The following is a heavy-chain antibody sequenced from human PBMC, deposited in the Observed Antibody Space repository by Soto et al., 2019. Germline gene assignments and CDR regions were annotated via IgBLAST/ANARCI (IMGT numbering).Heavy chain of an antibody. CDR3: ARGEGQFETTGSYYVY. D-gene: IGHD2-8*02. V-gene: IGHV1-2*02. CDR2: INPNSGVT. J-gene: IGHJ4*02. Sequence: ASVKVSCKGSGYIFTHYYYHWVRQAPGRGLEWMGWINPNSGVTKYAQTFQGRVTMARDTSISTVYMELSRPTSDDKAVYYCARGEGQFETTGSYYVYWGQGSLVTVSS. CDR1: GYIFTHYY.